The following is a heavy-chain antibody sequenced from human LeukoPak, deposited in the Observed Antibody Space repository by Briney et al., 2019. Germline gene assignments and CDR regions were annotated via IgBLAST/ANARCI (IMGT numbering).Heavy chain of an antibody. D-gene: IGHD4-17*01. CDR1: GGTFSSYA. V-gene: IGHV1-69*13. CDR2: IIPIFGTA. CDR3: ASEYGDYQAYYFDY. Sequence: ASVKVSCKASGGTFSSYAISWVRQAPGQGLEWMGGIIPIFGTANYAQKFQGRVTITADESTSTAYMELSSLRSDDTAVYYCASEYGDYQAYYFDYWGQGTLVTVSS. J-gene: IGHJ4*02.